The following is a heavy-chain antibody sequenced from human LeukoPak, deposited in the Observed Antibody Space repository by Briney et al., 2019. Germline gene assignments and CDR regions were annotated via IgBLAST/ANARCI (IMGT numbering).Heavy chain of an antibody. CDR1: EFSVGSNY. J-gene: IGHJ3*02. Sequence: GGSLRLSCAASEFSVGSNYMTWVRKAPGKGLEWVSAISGSGGSTYYADSVKGRFTISRDNSKNTLYLQMNSLRAEDTAVYYCAKATVTTILNDAFDIWGQGTMVTVSS. D-gene: IGHD4-17*01. V-gene: IGHV3-23*01. CDR3: AKATVTTILNDAFDI. CDR2: ISGSGGST.